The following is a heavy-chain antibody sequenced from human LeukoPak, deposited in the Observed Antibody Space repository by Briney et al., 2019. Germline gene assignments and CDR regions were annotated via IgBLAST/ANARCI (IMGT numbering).Heavy chain of an antibody. Sequence: GGSLRLSCAASGFTFDDYAMHWVRQAPGKGLEWVSGISWNSGSIGYADSVKGRFTISRDNAKNSLYLQMNSLRAEDTAVYYCARDIEGAATGLFDYWGQGTLVTVSS. CDR1: GFTFDDYA. CDR2: ISWNSGSI. V-gene: IGHV3-9*01. CDR3: ARDIEGAATGLFDY. D-gene: IGHD6-13*01. J-gene: IGHJ4*02.